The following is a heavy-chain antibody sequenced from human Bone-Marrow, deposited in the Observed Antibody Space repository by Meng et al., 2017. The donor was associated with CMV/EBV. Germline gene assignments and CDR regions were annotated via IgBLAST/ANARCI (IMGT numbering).Heavy chain of an antibody. CDR1: GFTFSSYS. D-gene: IGHD3-16*01. Sequence: GGSLRLSCAASGFTFSSYSMNWVRQAPGKGLEWVSSISSSSSYIYYADSVKGRFTISRDNAKNSLYLQMNSLRAEDTAVYYCARDRSGGGYGEYFQHWGQGNLVTVSS. J-gene: IGHJ1*01. CDR3: ARDRSGGGYGEYFQH. CDR2: ISSSSSYI. V-gene: IGHV3-21*01.